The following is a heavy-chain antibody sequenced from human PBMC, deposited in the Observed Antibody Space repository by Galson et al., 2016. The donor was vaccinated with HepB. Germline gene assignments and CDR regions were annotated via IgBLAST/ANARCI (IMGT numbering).Heavy chain of an antibody. Sequence: LRLSCAASGFTFSGYWMTWVRQAPGKGLEWVANIKKDGSEKNYVDSVKGRFTISRDNAKNLVYLQMNSRRAEDTAMYYCASAPAATESDYWGQGTLVTVSP. CDR3: ASAPAATESDY. D-gene: IGHD6-25*01. CDR2: IKKDGSEK. V-gene: IGHV3-7*01. CDR1: GFTFSGYW. J-gene: IGHJ4*02.